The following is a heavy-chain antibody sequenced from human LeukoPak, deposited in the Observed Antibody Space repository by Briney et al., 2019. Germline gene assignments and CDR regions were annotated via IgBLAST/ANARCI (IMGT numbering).Heavy chain of an antibody. V-gene: IGHV1-46*01. J-gene: IGHJ6*03. CDR3: ARDHGPYSSSSSYYYYYMDV. D-gene: IGHD6-13*01. CDR2: INPSGGST. CDR1: GYTFTSYY. Sequence: ASVKVSCKASGYTFTSYYMHWVRQAPGQGLEWMGIINPSGGSTSYAQKFQGRVTMTRDMPTSTVYMELSSLRSEDTAVYYCARDHGPYSSSSSYYYYYMDVWGKGTTVTVSS.